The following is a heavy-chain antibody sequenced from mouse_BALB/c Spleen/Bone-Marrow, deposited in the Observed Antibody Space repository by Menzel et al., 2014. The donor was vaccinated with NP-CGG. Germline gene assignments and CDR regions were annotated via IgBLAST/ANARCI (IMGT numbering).Heavy chain of an antibody. V-gene: IGHV1S81*02. CDR1: GYTFTSYY. J-gene: IGHJ3*01. Sequence: QVQLKQSGAELVKPGASVKLSCKASGYTFTSYYMYWVKQRPGQGLEWIGETNPSNGGADFNEKFKIKATLTVDKSSSTAYMQLSSLTSEDSAVYYCTTSRGYNWFAYWGQGTLVTVSA. CDR2: TNPSNGGA. CDR3: TTSRGYNWFAY. D-gene: IGHD2-2*01.